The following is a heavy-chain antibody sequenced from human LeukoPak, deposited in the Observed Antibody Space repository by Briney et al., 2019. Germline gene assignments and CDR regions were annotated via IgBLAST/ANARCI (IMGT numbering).Heavy chain of an antibody. CDR1: GFTFSVSE. Sequence: GGSLRLSCAASGFTFSVSEIHWVRQAPGKGLEWVGHISHKGNSYTTEYSESVKGRFIVSRDDSKQTAYLQMSRLNTEDTAVYLCTRHLPTVYYYYFMDVWGTGTTVIVSS. CDR2: ISHKGNSYTT. V-gene: IGHV3-73*01. CDR3: TRHLPTVYYYYFMDV. J-gene: IGHJ6*03. D-gene: IGHD4-11*01.